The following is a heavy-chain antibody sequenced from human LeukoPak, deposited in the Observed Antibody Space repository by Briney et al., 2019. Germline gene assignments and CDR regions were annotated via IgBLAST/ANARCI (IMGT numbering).Heavy chain of an antibody. Sequence: PGGSLRLSCAASGFTFSIYAIHWVRQAPGKGLEWVTFISHDGSNKYYADSVKGRFTISRDNSKKTLYLQVNSLRVEDTAVYYCARGSHQDYFGSMTYLFDYWGQGTLVTVSS. CDR3: ARGSHQDYFGSMTYLFDY. D-gene: IGHD3-10*01. V-gene: IGHV3-30*04. J-gene: IGHJ4*02. CDR1: GFTFSIYA. CDR2: ISHDGSNK.